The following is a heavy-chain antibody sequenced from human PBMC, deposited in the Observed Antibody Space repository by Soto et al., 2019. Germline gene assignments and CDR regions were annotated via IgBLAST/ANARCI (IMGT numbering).Heavy chain of an antibody. D-gene: IGHD5-12*01. CDR2: ISSNGGST. Sequence: EVQLVESGGGLVQPGGSLRLSCAASGFTFSRYAMHWVRQAPGKGLEYVSPISSNGGSTYYANSVKGRFTISRDNSKNTLYLQMGSLRPQGTAVYYCARGGRGYEFDYWGQGTLVTVSS. CDR3: ARGGRGYEFDY. J-gene: IGHJ4*02. V-gene: IGHV3-64*01. CDR1: GFTFSRYA.